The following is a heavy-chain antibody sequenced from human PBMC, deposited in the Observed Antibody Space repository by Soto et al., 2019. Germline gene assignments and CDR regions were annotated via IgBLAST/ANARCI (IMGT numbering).Heavy chain of an antibody. J-gene: IGHJ5*02. Sequence: QVQLVQSGAEVKKPGSSVKVSCKASGGTFSSYTISWVRQAPGQGLEWMGRIIPILGIANYAQKVQGRVTITADKSTSTAYMELSSLRSEDTAVYYCARGYCSSTSCYHHWFDPWGQGTLVTVSS. D-gene: IGHD2-2*01. CDR2: IIPILGIA. CDR3: ARGYCSSTSCYHHWFDP. CDR1: GGTFSSYT. V-gene: IGHV1-69*02.